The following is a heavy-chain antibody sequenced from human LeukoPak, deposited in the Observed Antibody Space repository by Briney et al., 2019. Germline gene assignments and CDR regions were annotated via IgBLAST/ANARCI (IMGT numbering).Heavy chain of an antibody. J-gene: IGHJ4*02. CDR3: AKSARRSVVVTAIPCDY. V-gene: IGHV3-23*01. CDR1: GFTFSNYA. D-gene: IGHD2-21*02. Sequence: GGSLTPSCAASGFTFSNYAMSWIRQAPGKGLEWVPTISGSGNSTYYADSVKGRFTISRDNSKNTLYLQMNSLRAQDTAVYYCAKSARRSVVVTAIPCDYWGQGTLVTVSS. CDR2: ISGSGNST.